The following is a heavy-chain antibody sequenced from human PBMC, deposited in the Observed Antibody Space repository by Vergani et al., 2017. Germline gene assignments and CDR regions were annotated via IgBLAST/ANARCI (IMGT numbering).Heavy chain of an antibody. CDR3: VSTIWVGQSSDAYDS. J-gene: IGHJ3*01. CDR1: GGSFHTSTLY. Sequence: QLQESGPALVKPSQTLCLTCSVSGGSFHTSTLYWGWIRQPAGGILEWSVRLYLGGSTDYNPSLRGRVSRFLDTSNNQFFLNMTSMTAADTALYFCVSTIWVGQSSDAYDSWGRGQRVTVSS. D-gene: IGHD3-16*01. CDR2: LYLGGST. V-gene: IGHV4-61*02.